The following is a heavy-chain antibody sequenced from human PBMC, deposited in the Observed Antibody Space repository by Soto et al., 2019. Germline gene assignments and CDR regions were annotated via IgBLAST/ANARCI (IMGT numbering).Heavy chain of an antibody. J-gene: IGHJ4*02. V-gene: IGHV1-18*01. CDR3: ARDRVEAALGTFDK. Sequence: QVQLVQSGAEVKKPGASVKVSCKPSGYTFSTYPISWVRQAPGQGLEWVGWISTYNGKTNYGQKFQGRVTITTDTSASTAYMNLRNLTSDDTAVYYCARDRVEAALGTFDKWGQGTLVTVSS. CDR1: GYTFSTYP. D-gene: IGHD6-13*01. CDR2: ISTYNGKT.